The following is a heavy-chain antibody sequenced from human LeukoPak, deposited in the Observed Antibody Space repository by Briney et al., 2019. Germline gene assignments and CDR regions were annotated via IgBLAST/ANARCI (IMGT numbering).Heavy chain of an antibody. Sequence: PSETLSLTCAVSGYSISSGYYWGWIRQPPGKGLEWIGSIFHSGGTYYNPSLKSRVTISVDTSKNQFSLKLSSVTAADTAFFYCARGYCSSTSRYGIDYWGQGTLVTVSS. V-gene: IGHV4-38-2*01. CDR2: IFHSGGT. D-gene: IGHD2-2*01. CDR3: ARGYCSSTSRYGIDY. J-gene: IGHJ4*02. CDR1: GYSISSGYY.